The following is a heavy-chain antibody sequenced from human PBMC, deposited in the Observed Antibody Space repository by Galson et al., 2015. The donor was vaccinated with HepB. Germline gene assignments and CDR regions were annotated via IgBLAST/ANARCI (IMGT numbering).Heavy chain of an antibody. CDR3: AREAAGDDYGDGLDY. Sequence: SLRLSCAASGFTFSSYAMHWVRQAPGKGLEWVAVISYDGSNKYYADSVKGRFTISRDNSKNTLYLQMNSLRAEDTAVYYCAREAAGDDYGDGLDYWGQGTLVTVSS. J-gene: IGHJ4*02. V-gene: IGHV3-30*04. CDR2: ISYDGSNK. CDR1: GFTFSSYA. D-gene: IGHD4-17*01.